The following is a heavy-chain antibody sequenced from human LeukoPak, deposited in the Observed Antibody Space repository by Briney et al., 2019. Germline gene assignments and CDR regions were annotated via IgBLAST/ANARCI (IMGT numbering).Heavy chain of an antibody. Sequence: GGSLRLSCAASGYTFSASWMHWVRQAPGKGLVWVSRINGDGSTTDYADSVKGRFTISRDNAKNTLYLQMNSLRAEDTAVYYCARSGGGYWDSWGQGTLVTVSS. J-gene: IGHJ4*02. D-gene: IGHD2-21*01. V-gene: IGHV3-74*01. CDR1: GYTFSASW. CDR2: INGDGSTT. CDR3: ARSGGGYWDS.